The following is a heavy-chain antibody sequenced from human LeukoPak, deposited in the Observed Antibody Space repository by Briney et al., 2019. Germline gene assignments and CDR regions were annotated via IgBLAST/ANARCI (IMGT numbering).Heavy chain of an antibody. J-gene: IGHJ4*02. Sequence: ASGKVSCKASGYTFNSYGISWVRQAPGQGLEWMGWISVYSGSTDYAQKLQGRVTMTTNMSTSTAYMELRSLRSDDTAVYYCARGYCSGGSCATFDYWGQGTLVTVSS. CDR2: ISVYSGST. CDR3: ARGYCSGGSCATFDY. CDR1: GYTFNSYG. D-gene: IGHD2-15*01. V-gene: IGHV1-18*01.